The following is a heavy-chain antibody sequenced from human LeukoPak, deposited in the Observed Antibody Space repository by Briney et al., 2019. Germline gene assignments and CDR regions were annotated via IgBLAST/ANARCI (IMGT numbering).Heavy chain of an antibody. CDR1: GGSFSGFS. D-gene: IGHD1-1*01. Sequence: SETLSLTCAAYGGSFSGFSWSWIRKSPGKGLEWIGQINHGGDTNCNPSLKSRVTISVDTSKNQFSLKLSSVTAADTAVYYCARRRNWNDVLDSWGQGTLVTVSS. CDR2: INHGGDT. V-gene: IGHV4-34*01. J-gene: IGHJ4*02. CDR3: ARRRNWNDVLDS.